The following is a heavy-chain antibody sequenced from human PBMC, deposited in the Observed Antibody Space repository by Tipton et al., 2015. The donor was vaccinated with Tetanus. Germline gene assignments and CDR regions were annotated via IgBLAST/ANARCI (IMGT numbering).Heavy chain of an antibody. CDR1: GFSFSTYG. CDR3: AKDIYCSAGNCYNNYYGMDV. Sequence: QVQLVQSGGGVVQPGGSLRLSCAASGFSFSTYGIHWVRQAPGKGLEWVALISYDGINKYYADSVKGRITVSRDNSKNTLYLQMNSLRVEDTAVYYCAKDIYCSAGNCYNNYYGMDVWGQGTSVSVSS. V-gene: IGHV3-30*18. J-gene: IGHJ6*02. D-gene: IGHD2-15*01. CDR2: ISYDGINK.